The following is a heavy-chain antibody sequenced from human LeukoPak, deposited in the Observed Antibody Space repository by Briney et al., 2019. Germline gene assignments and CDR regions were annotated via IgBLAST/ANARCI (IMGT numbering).Heavy chain of an antibody. Sequence: PSETLSLTCTVSGYSISSGYYWGWIRQPPGKGLEGIGSIYHSGSTYYNPSLKSRVTISVDTSKNQFSLKLSSVTAADTAVYYCARGNYYDSTYFDYWGQGTLVTVSS. V-gene: IGHV4-38-2*02. CDR1: GYSISSGYY. CDR3: ARGNYYDSTYFDY. J-gene: IGHJ4*02. CDR2: IYHSGST. D-gene: IGHD3-22*01.